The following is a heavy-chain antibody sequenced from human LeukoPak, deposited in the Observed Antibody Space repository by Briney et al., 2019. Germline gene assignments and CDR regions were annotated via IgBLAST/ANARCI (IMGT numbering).Heavy chain of an antibody. J-gene: IGHJ4*02. D-gene: IGHD3-3*01. CDR3: ARESGYYFDY. CDR2: IWYDGSNK. CDR1: GFTFSSYG. V-gene: IGHV3-33*01. Sequence: GSLRLSCAASGFTFSSYGMHWVRQAPGKGLERVAVIWYDGSNKYYADSVKGRFTISRDNSKNTLYLQMNSLRAEDTAVYYCARESGYYFDYWGQGTLVTVSS.